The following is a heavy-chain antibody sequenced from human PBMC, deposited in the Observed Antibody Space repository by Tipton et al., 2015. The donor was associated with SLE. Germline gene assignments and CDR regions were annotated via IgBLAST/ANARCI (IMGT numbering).Heavy chain of an antibody. CDR3: ARVRGGIYYFDY. CDR2: IYYSGST. Sequence: TLSLTCTVSGGSISSHYWSWIRQPPGKGLEWIGYIYYSGSTNYNPSLKSRVTISLDTSQNQFSLKLTSVTAADTAVYCCARVRGGIYYFDYWGQGTLVTVSS. V-gene: IGHV4-59*08. D-gene: IGHD3-10*01. CDR1: GGSISSHY. J-gene: IGHJ4*02.